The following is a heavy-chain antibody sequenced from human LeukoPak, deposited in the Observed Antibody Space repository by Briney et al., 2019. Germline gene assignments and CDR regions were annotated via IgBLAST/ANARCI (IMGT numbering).Heavy chain of an antibody. CDR1: GGSISSSSYY. CDR2: IYYSGIT. Sequence: PSETLSLTCTVSGGSISSSSYYWGWIRQPPGKGLEWIGSIYYSGITYYNPSLKSRVTISVDTSKNQFSLKLSSVTAADTAVYYCARRFPLRYFDWPPGAFDIWGQGTMVTVSS. J-gene: IGHJ3*02. D-gene: IGHD3-9*01. CDR3: ARRFPLRYFDWPPGAFDI. V-gene: IGHV4-39*01.